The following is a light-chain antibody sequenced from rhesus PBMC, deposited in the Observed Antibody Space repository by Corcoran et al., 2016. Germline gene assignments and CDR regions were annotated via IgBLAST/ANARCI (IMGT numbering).Light chain of an antibody. CDR1: QGISNN. CDR2: YAS. V-gene: IGKV1S15*01. CDR3: QHGYGTPYS. Sequence: DIQMTQSPSSLSASVGDTVTITCRASQGISNNLAWYQQKPGNVPKLLLHYASTLQSGVPSRFGGSGSGTDFTLTISSLQREDFATYDCQHGYGTPYSFGQGTKVEIK. J-gene: IGKJ2*01.